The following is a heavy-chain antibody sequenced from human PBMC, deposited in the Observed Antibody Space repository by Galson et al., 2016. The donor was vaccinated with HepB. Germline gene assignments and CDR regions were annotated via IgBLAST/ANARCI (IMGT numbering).Heavy chain of an antibody. CDR2: IYYNGAS. Sequence: SETLSLTCTVSGASITNSNYYWGWIRQPPGKGPEWIGTIYYNGASYYNPSLKTRVTVSDPAKDQFSLKVTSVTAADTAVYFCASGSNYDHFDYWGQGTLVTVSS. J-gene: IGHJ4*02. D-gene: IGHD3-16*01. CDR3: ASGSNYDHFDY. V-gene: IGHV4-39*07. CDR1: GASITNSNYY.